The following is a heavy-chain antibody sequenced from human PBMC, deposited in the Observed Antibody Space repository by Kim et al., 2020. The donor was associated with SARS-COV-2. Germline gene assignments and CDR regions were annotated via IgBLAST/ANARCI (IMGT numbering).Heavy chain of an antibody. CDR2: INWDGGSA. J-gene: IGHJ4*02. Sequence: GGSLRLSCAASGFTFNDYAMHWVRQAPGKGLEWVSLINWDGGSAYYADSVKGRFSISRDNSKNSLSLQMNSLNTEDTAYYYCAKDFSVYGILTGLDCWGQGTLVTVSS. CDR1: GFTFNDYA. V-gene: IGHV3-43D*03. CDR3: AKDFSVYGILTGLDC. D-gene: IGHD3-9*01.